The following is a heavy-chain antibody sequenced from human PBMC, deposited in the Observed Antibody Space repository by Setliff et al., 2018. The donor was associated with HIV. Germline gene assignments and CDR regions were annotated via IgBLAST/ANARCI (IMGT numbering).Heavy chain of an antibody. CDR1: GGSISSGSYY. V-gene: IGHV4-61*09. J-gene: IGHJ5*02. D-gene: IGHD6-19*01. Sequence: LSLTCTVSGGSISSGSYYWSWIRQPAGEGLEWIGQIHTSGSTNYNPSPKSRVTISIDTSNNQFSLQLSSVTAADTAVYYCARRTYGSGRSDPWGQGTLVTVSS. CDR2: IHTSGST. CDR3: ARRTYGSGRSDP.